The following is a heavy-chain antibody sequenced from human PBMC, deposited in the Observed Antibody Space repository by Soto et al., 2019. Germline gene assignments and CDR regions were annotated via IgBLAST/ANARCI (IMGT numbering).Heavy chain of an antibody. CDR2: IVVGSGNT. J-gene: IGHJ6*02. V-gene: IGHV1-58*01. D-gene: IGHD3-16*02. CDR3: AAALYDYVWGSYRTEDYYYGMDV. CDR1: GFTFTSSA. Sequence: ASVKVSCKASGFTFTSSAVQWVRQARGQRLEWIGWIVVGSGNTNYAQKFQERVTITRDMSTSTAYMELSSLRSEDTAVYYCAAALYDYVWGSYRTEDYYYGMDVWDQGTTVTVSS.